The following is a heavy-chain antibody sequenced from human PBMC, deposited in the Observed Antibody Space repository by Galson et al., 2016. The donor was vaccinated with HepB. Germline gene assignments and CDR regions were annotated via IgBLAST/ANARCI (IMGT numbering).Heavy chain of an antibody. D-gene: IGHD3-22*01. Sequence: PGKGLEWVSGISWDSGVIGYADSVKGRFTASRDNAKNSLYLEMNSLRADDTALYYCAKGRFYYDRAVDAFDIWGQGTMVTVSS. J-gene: IGHJ3*02. CDR2: ISWDSGVI. CDR3: AKGRFYYDRAVDAFDI. V-gene: IGHV3-9*01.